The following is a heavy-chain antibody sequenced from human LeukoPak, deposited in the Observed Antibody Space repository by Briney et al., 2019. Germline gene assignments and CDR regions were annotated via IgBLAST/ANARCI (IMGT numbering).Heavy chain of an antibody. D-gene: IGHD2-21*02. Sequence: GGSLRLSCAASVFTFSAYGMSWFRQAPGKGLEWVLAITYSSGNTYYADSVKGRFTISRDNSKNTLYLQMHSLRAEDTALYYCAKDGTGCGGDCYSDYWGQGTLVTVSS. V-gene: IGHV3-23*01. J-gene: IGHJ4*02. CDR3: AKDGTGCGGDCYSDY. CDR2: ITYSSGNT. CDR1: VFTFSAYG.